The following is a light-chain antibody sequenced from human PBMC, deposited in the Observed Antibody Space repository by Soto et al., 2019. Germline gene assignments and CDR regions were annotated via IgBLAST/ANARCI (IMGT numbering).Light chain of an antibody. J-gene: IGLJ1*01. Sequence: QSALTQPASVSGSPGQTITISCTGTSSDVGGYNVVSWYQQHPDNAPKLMIYDVTNRSSGVSNRFSGSKSGNTASLTISGRPAEDDADYYCSSYTSISTYVFGTGTKLTVL. CDR2: DVT. V-gene: IGLV2-14*01. CDR1: SSDVGGYNV. CDR3: SSYTSISTYV.